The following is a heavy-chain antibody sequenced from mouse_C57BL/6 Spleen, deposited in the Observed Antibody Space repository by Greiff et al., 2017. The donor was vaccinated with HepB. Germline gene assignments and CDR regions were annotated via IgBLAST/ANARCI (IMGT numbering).Heavy chain of an antibody. CDR3: ARCPPFSTTVKYFDV. J-gene: IGHJ1*03. V-gene: IGHV1-82*01. D-gene: IGHD1-1*01. CDR1: GYAFSSSW. CDR2: IYPGDGDT. Sequence: VQLQQSGPELVKPGASVKISCKASGYAFSSSWMNWVKQRPGKGLEWIGRIYPGDGDTNYNGKFKGKATLTADKSSSTAYMQLSSLTSEDSAVYFCARCPPFSTTVKYFDVWGTGTTVTVSS.